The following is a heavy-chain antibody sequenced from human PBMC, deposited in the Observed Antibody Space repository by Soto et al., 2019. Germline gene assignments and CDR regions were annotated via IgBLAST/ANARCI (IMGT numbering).Heavy chain of an antibody. Sequence: QVQLVQSGAEMKRPGSSVKVSCQASGSTFSSYTVSWVRQAPGQGLEWMGRIIPVLGVTNYAQKFKGRVTITADKAKTTAYMELSILRSGDTAVYYCARRRYCGADCYSKYYYGMDVWGQGTTVTVSS. D-gene: IGHD2-21*02. CDR1: GSTFSSYT. CDR3: ARRRYCGADCYSKYYYGMDV. CDR2: IIPVLGVT. V-gene: IGHV1-69*02. J-gene: IGHJ6*02.